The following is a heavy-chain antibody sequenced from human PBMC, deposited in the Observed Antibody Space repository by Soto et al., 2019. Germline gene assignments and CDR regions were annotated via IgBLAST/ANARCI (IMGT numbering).Heavy chain of an antibody. J-gene: IGHJ4*02. CDR1: GGSISSSSYY. CDR3: ASSHAGAHITAAVH. Sequence: SETLSLTCTVSGGSISSSSYYLGWIRKPPGKGLEWIGSIYYSGSTYYNPSLKSRVTISVDTSKNQFSLKLSSVTAADTAVYYCASSHAGAHITAAVHWGQGTLVTVSS. CDR2: IYYSGST. D-gene: IGHD6-13*01. V-gene: IGHV4-39*07.